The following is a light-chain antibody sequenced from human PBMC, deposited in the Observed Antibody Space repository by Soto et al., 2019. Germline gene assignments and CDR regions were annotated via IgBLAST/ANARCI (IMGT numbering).Light chain of an antibody. CDR3: AAWDDSLEGVV. Sequence: QSVLTQPPSASGTPGQTIAISCSGGSSNIGSHTVNWYQQHPGTAPRLLIYSNTQRPSGVPDRFSGSKSSTSTPLAISGLESEYEGEYYSAAWDDSLEGVVFGGGTKLTVL. V-gene: IGLV1-44*01. J-gene: IGLJ2*01. CDR2: SNT. CDR1: SSNIGSHT.